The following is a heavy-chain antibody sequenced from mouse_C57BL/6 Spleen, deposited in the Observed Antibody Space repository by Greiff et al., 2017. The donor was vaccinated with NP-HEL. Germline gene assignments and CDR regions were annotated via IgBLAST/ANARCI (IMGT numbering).Heavy chain of an antibody. Sequence: QVQLQQSGPGLVQPSQSLSITCTVSGFSLTSYGVHWVRQSPGKGLEWLGVIWSGGSTDYNAAFISRLSISRDNSKSQVFFKMNSLQADDTAIYYCARNGYYVPYSAMDYWGQGTSVTVSS. CDR2: IWSGGST. CDR3: ARNGYYVPYSAMDY. J-gene: IGHJ4*01. CDR1: GFSLTSYG. D-gene: IGHD2-3*01. V-gene: IGHV2-2*01.